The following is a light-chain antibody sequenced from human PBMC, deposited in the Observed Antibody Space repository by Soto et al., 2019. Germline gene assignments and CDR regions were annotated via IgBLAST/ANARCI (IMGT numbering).Light chain of an antibody. V-gene: IGKV3-20*01. CDR2: GAS. J-gene: IGKJ2*01. CDR3: QQYGSSPRT. CDR1: QSVSSSY. Sequence: EIVLTQSPGTLSLSPGERATLSCRASQSVSSSYLAWYQQKPGQAHRLLIYGASSRATGIPDRFSGSGSGTDFTLTISRLEPEDFAGYYWQQYGSSPRTFGQGTKLEIK.